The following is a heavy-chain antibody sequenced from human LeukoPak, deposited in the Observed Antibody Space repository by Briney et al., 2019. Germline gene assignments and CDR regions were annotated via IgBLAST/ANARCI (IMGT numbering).Heavy chain of an antibody. V-gene: IGHV4-31*03. J-gene: IGHJ2*01. Sequence: SETLSLTCTVSGVSISSGGYYWSWIRQHAGKGLEWIGYIYYTGSTYYNPSLKSRVSISVDTSKNQFSLKLSSVTAADTAVYYCARVSTTVTTGWYFDLWGRGTLVTVSS. CDR2: IYYTGST. CDR3: ARVSTTVTTGWYFDL. D-gene: IGHD4-17*01. CDR1: GVSISSGGYY.